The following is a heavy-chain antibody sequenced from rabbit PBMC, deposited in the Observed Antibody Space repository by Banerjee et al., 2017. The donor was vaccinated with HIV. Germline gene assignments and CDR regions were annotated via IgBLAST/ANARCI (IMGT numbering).Heavy chain of an antibody. V-gene: IGHV1S40*01. J-gene: IGHJ4*01. Sequence: QSLEESGGDLVKPGASLTLTCIASGVSFSGNSYMCWVRQAPGKGLEWIACIDTGSSGFTYYANWAKGRFTISKTSSTTVTLQMTSLTVADTATYFCARSPFNLWGQGTLVTVS. CDR1: GVSFSGNSY. CDR2: IDTGSSGFT. CDR3: ARSPFNL.